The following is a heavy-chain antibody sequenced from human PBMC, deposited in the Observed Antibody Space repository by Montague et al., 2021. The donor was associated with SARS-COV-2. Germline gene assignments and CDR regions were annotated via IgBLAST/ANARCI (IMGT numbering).Heavy chain of an antibody. Sequence: SLRLSCAASGFTFSSYAMHWVRQAPGKGLEWVAVISYDGTNEYYADSVKGRFTISRDNSKNTLYLQMNSLRAEDTAVYYCAREGITAAGKDFDYWGQGTRVTVSS. CDR1: GFTFSSYA. D-gene: IGHD6-13*01. J-gene: IGHJ4*02. CDR3: AREGITAAGKDFDY. V-gene: IGHV3-30*04. CDR2: ISYDGTNE.